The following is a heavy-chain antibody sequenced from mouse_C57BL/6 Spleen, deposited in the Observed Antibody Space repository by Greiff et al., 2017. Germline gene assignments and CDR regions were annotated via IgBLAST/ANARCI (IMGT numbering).Heavy chain of an antibody. V-gene: IGHV5-6*01. J-gene: IGHJ4*01. Sequence: EVKLVESGGALVKPGGSLKLSCAASGFTFSSYGMSWVRQTPDKRLEWVATISSGGSYTYYPDSVKGRFTISRDNAKNTLYLQMSSLKSEDTAMYYCARASYGSSRMDYWGQGTSVTVSS. D-gene: IGHD1-1*01. CDR1: GFTFSSYG. CDR2: ISSGGSYT. CDR3: ARASYGSSRMDY.